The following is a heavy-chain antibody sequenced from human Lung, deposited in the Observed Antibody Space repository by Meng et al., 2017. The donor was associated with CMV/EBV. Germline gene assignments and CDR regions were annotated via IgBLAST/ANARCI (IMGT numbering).Heavy chain of an antibody. Sequence: QVQLVQSGSELKKHGASEQVSCKASCYTFSTYTINWVRQAHGRGLEWMGWISTNTGTPTYTQGFTGRFVFSLDTSVRTAYLQISSLKAEDTAVYYCARGGNFDPWGQGTLVTVSS. J-gene: IGHJ5*02. D-gene: IGHD2/OR15-2a*01. CDR2: ISTNTGTP. CDR3: ARGGNFDP. V-gene: IGHV7-4-1*02. CDR1: CYTFSTYT.